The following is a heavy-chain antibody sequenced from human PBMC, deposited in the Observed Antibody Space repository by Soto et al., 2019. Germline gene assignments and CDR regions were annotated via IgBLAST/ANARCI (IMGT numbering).Heavy chain of an antibody. D-gene: IGHD3-22*01. CDR2: ISGSGGST. V-gene: IGHV3-23*01. CDR3: AKDRDQVVITRFDY. J-gene: IGHJ4*02. Sequence: PGGSLRLSCAASGFTFISYAMSWVLQAPGKGLEWVSAISGSGGSTYYADSVKGRFTISRDNSKNTLYLQMNSLRAEDTAVYYCAKDRDQVVITRFDYWGQGTLVTVSS. CDR1: GFTFISYA.